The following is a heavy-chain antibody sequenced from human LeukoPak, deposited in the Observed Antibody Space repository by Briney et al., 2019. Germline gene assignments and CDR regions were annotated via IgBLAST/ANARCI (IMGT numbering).Heavy chain of an antibody. CDR1: GFTFSSYW. J-gene: IGHJ4*02. Sequence: GGSLRLSCAASGFTFSSYWMSWVRQAPGKGLEWVGFIRSKAYGGTAEYAASVKGRFTISRDDSESIAYLQMDSLKAEDTAVYYCSREIRYFDWFQADYWGQGTLVTVSS. CDR3: SREIRYFDWFQADY. CDR2: IRSKAYGGTA. V-gene: IGHV3-49*04. D-gene: IGHD3-9*01.